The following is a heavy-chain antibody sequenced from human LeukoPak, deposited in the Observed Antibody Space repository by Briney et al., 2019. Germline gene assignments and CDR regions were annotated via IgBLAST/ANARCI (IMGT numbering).Heavy chain of an antibody. Sequence: GGSLRLSCAASGFIASGFPFSSYSMSWVRQAQGKGLEWVSTIYYADDYTYYADSVKGRFTISRDNSKNTLFLQMNSLRAEDTAVYFCAKAGSIRFDYWGQGTLVTVSS. V-gene: IGHV3-23*05. D-gene: IGHD1-26*01. CDR2: IYYADDYT. J-gene: IGHJ4*02. CDR3: AKAGSIRFDY. CDR1: GFPFSSYS.